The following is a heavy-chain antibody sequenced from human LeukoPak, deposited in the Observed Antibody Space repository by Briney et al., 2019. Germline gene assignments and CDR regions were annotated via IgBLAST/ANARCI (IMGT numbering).Heavy chain of an antibody. CDR3: ARGVPFDP. V-gene: IGHV4-59*08. Sequence: SETLSLTCTVSGGSISNYYWSWIRQPPGKGLEWIGYIYYSGSTNYNPSLKSRVTISGDTSKNQFTLNLSSVTAADTAVYYCARGVPFDPWGQGTQVTVSS. CDR2: IYYSGST. J-gene: IGHJ5*02. D-gene: IGHD4/OR15-4a*01. CDR1: GGSISNYY.